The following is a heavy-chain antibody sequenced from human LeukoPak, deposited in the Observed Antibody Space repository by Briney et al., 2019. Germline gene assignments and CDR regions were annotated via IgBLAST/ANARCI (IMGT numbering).Heavy chain of an antibody. CDR3: ARGVHVEMPTILAFDI. D-gene: IGHD5-24*01. J-gene: IGHJ3*02. CDR2: IYYSGST. Sequence: SETLSLTCTVSGGSISSYYWSWIRQPPGKGLEWIGYIYYSGSTNYNPSLKSRVTISVDTSKNQFSLKLSSVTAADTAVYYCARGVHVEMPTILAFDIWGQGTMVTVSS. CDR1: GGSISSYY. V-gene: IGHV4-59*01.